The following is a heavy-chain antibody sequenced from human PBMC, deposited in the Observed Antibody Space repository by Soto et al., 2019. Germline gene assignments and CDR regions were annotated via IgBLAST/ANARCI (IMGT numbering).Heavy chain of an antibody. Sequence: QITLKESGPTLVKPTQTLTLTCTFSGFSLSTSGVGVGWIRQPPGKALEWLALIYWDDDKRYSPSLKSRLTITKDTSKNQVVLTMTNMDPVDTDTYYCAHSQTTVTSKMNYYFDYWGQGTLVTVSS. CDR2: IYWDDDK. V-gene: IGHV2-5*02. CDR3: AHSQTTVTSKMNYYFDY. J-gene: IGHJ4*02. D-gene: IGHD4-4*01. CDR1: GFSLSTSGVG.